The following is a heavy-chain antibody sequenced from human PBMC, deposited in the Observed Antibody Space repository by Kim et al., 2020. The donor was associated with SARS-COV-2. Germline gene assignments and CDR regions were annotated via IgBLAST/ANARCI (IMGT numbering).Heavy chain of an antibody. D-gene: IGHD3-16*02. CDR1: GGTFSSYA. CDR3: ARDIVARSYYYYYGMDV. J-gene: IGHJ6*02. V-gene: IGHV1-69*13. Sequence: SVKVSCKASGGTFSSYAISWVRQAPGQGLEWMGGIIPIFGTANYAQKFQGRVTITADESTSTAYMELSSLRSEDTAVYYCARDIVARSYYYYYGMDVWGQGTTVTVSS. CDR2: IIPIFGTA.